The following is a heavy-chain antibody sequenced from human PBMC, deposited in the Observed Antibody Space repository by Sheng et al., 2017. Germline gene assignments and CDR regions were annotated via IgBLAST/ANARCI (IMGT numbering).Heavy chain of an antibody. V-gene: IGHV3-23*01. Sequence: EVQLLESGGGSVQPGGSLRLSCAASGFTFSNYAMSWVRQAPGKGLEWVSTISGSGGSTYYADSVKGRFTISRDNSKNTLYLQMNGLSAENTAVYYCAKEGVASYCTGVTCSLYFFDYWGRGTLVTVSS. D-gene: IGHD2-8*02. CDR3: AKEGVASYCTGVTCSLYFFDY. J-gene: IGHJ4*02. CDR1: GFTFSNYA. CDR2: ISGSGGST.